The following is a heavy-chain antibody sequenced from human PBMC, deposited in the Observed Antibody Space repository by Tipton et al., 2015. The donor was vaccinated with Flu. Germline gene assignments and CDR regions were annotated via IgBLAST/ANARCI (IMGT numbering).Heavy chain of an antibody. V-gene: IGHV3-23*01. CDR2: IRGDGDST. CDR3: AKWVRFYDSDGYYFLDY. Sequence: SLRLSCAASGFSFSTYAMTWVRQAPGRGLEWISTIRGDGDSTYYADSVRGRFTISRDNSKNVVFLHMNNLRAEDTAVYYCAKWVRFYDSDGYYFLDYWGQGTLVTVSS. CDR1: GFSFSTYA. J-gene: IGHJ4*02. D-gene: IGHD3-22*01.